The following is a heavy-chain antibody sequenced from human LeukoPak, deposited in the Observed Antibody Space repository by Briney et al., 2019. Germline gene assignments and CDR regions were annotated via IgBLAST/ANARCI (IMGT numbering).Heavy chain of an antibody. CDR1: GGSISSGGYY. CDR2: IYYSGST. CDR3: ARSLRKTTAYFDY. D-gene: IGHD4-17*01. V-gene: IGHV4-31*03. J-gene: IGHJ4*02. Sequence: SETLSLTCTVSGGSISSGGYYWSWIRQHPGKGLEWIGYIYYSGSTYYNPSLKSRVTISVDTSKNQFSLKLSSVTAADTAVYYCARSLRKTTAYFDYWGQGTLVTVSS.